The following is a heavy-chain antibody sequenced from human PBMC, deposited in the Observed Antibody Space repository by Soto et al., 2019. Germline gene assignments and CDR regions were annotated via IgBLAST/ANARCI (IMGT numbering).Heavy chain of an antibody. CDR1: GGSMLSYY. D-gene: IGHD5-12*01. CDR2: IYYAGST. J-gene: IGHJ4*02. Sequence: SATPSLTCTVSGGSMLSYYWSWFRQPPGKGLGWIGFIYYAGSTKYNPSLNSRVTISVDTSKTQFSLKVTSVTAADTAVYYCARGIVATETFDYWGQGTLVTVSS. V-gene: IGHV4-59*08. CDR3: ARGIVATETFDY.